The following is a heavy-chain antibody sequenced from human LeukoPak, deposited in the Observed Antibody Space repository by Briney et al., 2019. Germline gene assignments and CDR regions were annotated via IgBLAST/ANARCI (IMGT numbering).Heavy chain of an antibody. V-gene: IGHV4-59*01. J-gene: IGHJ6*02. CDR3: ARDSPVLGYCSSTSCPYYYYGMDV. CDR2: IYYSGST. Sequence: SETLSLTCTVSGGSISGYYWSWIRQPPGKGLEWIGYIYYSGSTNYNPSLKSRVTISVDTSKNQFSLKLSSVTAADTAVYYCARDSPVLGYCSSTSCPYYYYGMDVWGQGTTVTVSS. CDR1: GGSISGYY. D-gene: IGHD2-2*01.